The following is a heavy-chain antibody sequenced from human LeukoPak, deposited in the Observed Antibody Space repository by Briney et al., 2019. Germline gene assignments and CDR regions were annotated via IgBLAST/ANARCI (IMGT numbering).Heavy chain of an antibody. CDR2: IFGSGSSP. V-gene: IGHV3-23*01. CDR1: GFTFGSFA. Sequence: GGSLRLSCEASGFTFGSFAMYWVRQAPGKGLDWIAGIFGSGSSPHYADSVKGRFTISRDNSKNTVYLQINSLRAEDTAVYYCGKTTAGYSSGQKPAWPVDYWGQGTLVTVSS. D-gene: IGHD5-18*01. CDR3: GKTTAGYSSGQKPAWPVDY. J-gene: IGHJ4*02.